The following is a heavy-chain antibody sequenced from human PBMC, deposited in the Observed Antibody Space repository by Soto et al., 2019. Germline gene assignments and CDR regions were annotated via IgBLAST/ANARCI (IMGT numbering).Heavy chain of an antibody. V-gene: IGHV3-15*04. CDR2: IESKADGGTT. D-gene: IGHD2-2*01. Sequence: EVQLVESGGGLVKPGGSLRLSCAASGFNFSNTWMSWVRQAPGKGLEWVGRIESKADGGTTDYAAPVKGRFTISRDDSKNTLFRQMDSLKTDDTAVYYCSTGRSSNYHWGQGTLVTVSS. J-gene: IGHJ4*02. CDR1: GFNFSNTW. CDR3: STGRSSNYH.